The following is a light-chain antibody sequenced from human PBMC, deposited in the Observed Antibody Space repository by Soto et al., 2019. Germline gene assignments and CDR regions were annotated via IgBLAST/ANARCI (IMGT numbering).Light chain of an antibody. J-gene: IGKJ5*01. CDR1: QSVSSY. CDR3: QQRSNWSSIT. CDR2: DAS. V-gene: IGKV3-11*01. Sequence: EIVLTQSPATVSLSPGERATLSCRASQSVSSYLAWYQQKPGQAPRLLIYDASNRATGIPARFSGSGSGTDFTLTISSLEPEDFAVYYCQQRSNWSSITFGQGTRLEIK.